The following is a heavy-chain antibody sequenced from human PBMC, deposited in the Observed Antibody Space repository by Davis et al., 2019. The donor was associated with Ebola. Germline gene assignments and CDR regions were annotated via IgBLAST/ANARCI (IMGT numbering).Heavy chain of an antibody. CDR2: ISADANHK. V-gene: IGHV3-30*04. D-gene: IGHD3-10*01. J-gene: IGHJ5*02. CDR3: ARGGSRGSLLLRTWFDP. Sequence: SLSLSCAASGFSSRNYAIPCVRPAPGTGLEGVAVISADANHKDYADSVKGRFTISRDSAGNTLYLQMNSLRTEDTAVYYCARGGSRGSLLLRTWFDPWGKGTLVTVSS. CDR1: GFSSRNYA.